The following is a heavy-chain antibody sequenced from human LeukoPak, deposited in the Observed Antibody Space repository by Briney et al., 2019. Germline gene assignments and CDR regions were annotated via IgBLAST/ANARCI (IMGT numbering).Heavy chain of an antibody. CDR2: IIPRFGTS. V-gene: IGHV1-69*13. CDR1: GGTFSSYA. Sequence: EASVKVSCKPSGGTFSSYAISWVRQAPGQGLEWMGGIIPRFGTSNYAQKLQGRVTITADESTSTAYMELSSLRSEDTAVYYCAGITVGYNTSGFYYVDWYFDLWGRGTLVTVSS. CDR3: AGITVGYNTSGFYYVDWYFDL. D-gene: IGHD3-22*01. J-gene: IGHJ2*01.